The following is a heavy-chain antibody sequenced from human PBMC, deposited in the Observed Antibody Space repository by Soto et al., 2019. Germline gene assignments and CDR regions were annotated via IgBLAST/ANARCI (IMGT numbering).Heavy chain of an antibody. CDR3: AKDLRLVTEYSSSSGISFSTFDY. Sequence: PGGSLRLSCVASGFTFSTYAMNWVRQAPGKGLEWVSGISGSVGSTNYADSVKGRFTISRDNSKNTLYLQMNSLRAEDTAVYYCAKDLRLVTEYSSSSGISFSTFDYWGQGTLVTVSS. J-gene: IGHJ4*02. V-gene: IGHV3-23*01. D-gene: IGHD6-6*01. CDR2: ISGSVGST. CDR1: GFTFSTYA.